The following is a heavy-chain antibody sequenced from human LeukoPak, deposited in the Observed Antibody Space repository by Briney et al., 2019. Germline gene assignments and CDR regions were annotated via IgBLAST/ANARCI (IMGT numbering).Heavy chain of an antibody. CDR1: GFTFSSYA. CDR3: VRAHLVRGVIRNYYYGMDV. CDR2: ISYDGSNK. V-gene: IGHV3-30-3*01. D-gene: IGHD3-10*01. Sequence: GGSLRLSCAASGFTFSSYAMHWVRQAPGKGLEWVAVISYDGSNKYYADSVKGRFTISRDNAKNSLYLQMNSLRAEDTAVYYCVRAHLVRGVIRNYYYGMDVWGQGTTVTVSS. J-gene: IGHJ6*02.